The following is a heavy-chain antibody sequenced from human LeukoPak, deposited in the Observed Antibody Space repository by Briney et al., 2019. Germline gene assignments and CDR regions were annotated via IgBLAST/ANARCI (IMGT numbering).Heavy chain of an antibody. V-gene: IGHV4-34*01. CDR2: INHSGST. CDR3: ARGKRIARWVPYSSSWYVSPLYYFDY. Sequence: KPSETLSLTCAVYGGSFSGYYWSWIRQPPGKGLEWIGEINHSGSTNYNPSLKSRVTISVDTSKNQFSLKLSSVTAADTAVYYCARGKRIARWVPYSSSWYVSPLYYFDYWGQGTLVTVSS. J-gene: IGHJ4*02. CDR1: GGSFSGYY. D-gene: IGHD6-13*01.